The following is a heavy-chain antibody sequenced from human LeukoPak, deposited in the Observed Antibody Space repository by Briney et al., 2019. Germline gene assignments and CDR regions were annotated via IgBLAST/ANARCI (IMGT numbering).Heavy chain of an antibody. J-gene: IGHJ4*02. CDR3: AKLVGWLEDFDY. Sequence: GGSLRLSCAASGFTFSSYGMLWVRQAPGKGLEWVAFIRYDGSNKYYADSVKGRFTISRDNSKNTLYLQMNSLRAEDTAVYYCAKLVGWLEDFDYWGQGTLVTVSS. D-gene: IGHD6-19*01. V-gene: IGHV3-30*02. CDR2: IRYDGSNK. CDR1: GFTFSSYG.